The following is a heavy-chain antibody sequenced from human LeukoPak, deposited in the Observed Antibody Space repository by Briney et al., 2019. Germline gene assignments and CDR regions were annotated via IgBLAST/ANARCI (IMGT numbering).Heavy chain of an antibody. D-gene: IGHD2-15*01. V-gene: IGHV1-24*01. CDR1: GYTLTELS. CDR3: APIYCSGGSCYWGPFDP. Sequence: ASVKVSCKVSGYTLTELSMHWVRQAPGKGLEWMGGFDPEDGETIYAQKFQGRVTMTEDTSTDTAYMELSSLRPEDTAVYYCAPIYCSGGSCYWGPFDPWGQGTLVTVSS. CDR2: FDPEDGET. J-gene: IGHJ5*02.